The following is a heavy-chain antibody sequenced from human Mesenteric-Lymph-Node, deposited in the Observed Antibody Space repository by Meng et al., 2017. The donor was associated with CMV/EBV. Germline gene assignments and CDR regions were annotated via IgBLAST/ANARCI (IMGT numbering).Heavy chain of an antibody. V-gene: IGHV1-46*01. CDR2: INPSGGST. CDR3: ARNVDRQYGGNTPDY. CDR1: GDTFSNSA. Sequence: SGDTFSNSANIWVRQAPGQGLEWMGIINPSGGSTTYAQKLQGRITMTRDTSTSTVYMELSSLRSEDTAVYYCARNVDRQYGGNTPDYWGQGTLVTVSS. J-gene: IGHJ4*02. D-gene: IGHD4-23*01.